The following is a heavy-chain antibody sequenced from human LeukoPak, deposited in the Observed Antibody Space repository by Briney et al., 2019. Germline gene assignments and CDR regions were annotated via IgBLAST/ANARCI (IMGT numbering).Heavy chain of an antibody. D-gene: IGHD2-2*01. J-gene: IGHJ4*02. CDR2: ISAYNGNT. Sequence: ASVKVSCKASGYTFTSYGISWVRQAPGQVLVWMGWISAYNGNTNYAQKLQGRVTMTTDTSTSTAYMELRSLRSDDTAVYYCASFYIVVVPAARSRDAADRPNYFDYWGQGTLVTVSS. CDR1: GYTFTSYG. V-gene: IGHV1-18*01. CDR3: ASFYIVVVPAARSRDAADRPNYFDY.